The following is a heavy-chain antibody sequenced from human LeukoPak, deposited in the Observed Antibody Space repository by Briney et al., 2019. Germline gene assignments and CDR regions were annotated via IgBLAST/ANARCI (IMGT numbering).Heavy chain of an antibody. Sequence: SVNASCKASGGTFSSYVISWVRQAPGQGLEWMGGIIPGFGTANYAQKFQGTVTITADVSATTVYMVLNSLRSEDTAVYYCAREPEPAITMVRVEVSDIWGERTMVIVSS. CDR3: AREPEPAITMVRVEVSDI. V-gene: IGHV1-69*13. CDR1: GGTFSSYV. D-gene: IGHD3-10*01. CDR2: IIPGFGTA. J-gene: IGHJ3*02.